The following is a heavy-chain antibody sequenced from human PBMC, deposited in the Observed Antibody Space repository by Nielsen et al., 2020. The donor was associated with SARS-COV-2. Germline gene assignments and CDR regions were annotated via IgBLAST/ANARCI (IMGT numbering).Heavy chain of an antibody. D-gene: IGHD5-24*01. Sequence: GGSLRLSCKGSGYSFTSYWISWVRQMPGKGLEWMGRIDPSDSYTNYSPSFQGHVTISADKSISTAYLQWSSLKAPDTAMYYCARQGNGRDGYNEFLVWGQGTLVTVSS. CDR2: IDPSDSYT. V-gene: IGHV5-10-1*01. J-gene: IGHJ4*02. CDR3: ARQGNGRDGYNEFLV. CDR1: GYSFTSYW.